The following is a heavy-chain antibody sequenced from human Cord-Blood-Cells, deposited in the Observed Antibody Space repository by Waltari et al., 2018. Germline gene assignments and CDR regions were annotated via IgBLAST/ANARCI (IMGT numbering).Heavy chain of an antibody. Sequence: QVQLQQWGAGLLMPSATLSLTCAVYGGSFSGYYWSWLRQPPGKGLEWIGEIKHSGSTNYNPSLKSRVTISVDTSKTQFSLKLGSVTAADTAVYYCARGGSSSSLAFDIWGQGTMVTVSS. CDR2: IKHSGST. V-gene: IGHV4-34*01. J-gene: IGHJ3*02. D-gene: IGHD6-6*01. CDR3: ARGGSSSSLAFDI. CDR1: GGSFSGYY.